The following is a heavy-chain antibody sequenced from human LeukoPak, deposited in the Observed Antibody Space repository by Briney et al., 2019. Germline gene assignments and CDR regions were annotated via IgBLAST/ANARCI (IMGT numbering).Heavy chain of an antibody. Sequence: GGSLRLSCAASGFTFTDYLMTWVRQAPGKGLEWVADIKADGSEKYYVDSVKGRFTILRDNAKNSLYLQMNSLRAEDTAIYYCTNPPTVTQTRFDPWGQGTLVTVSS. CDR3: TNPPTVTQTRFDP. V-gene: IGHV3-7*03. CDR2: IKADGSEK. CDR1: GFTFTDYL. D-gene: IGHD4-17*01. J-gene: IGHJ5*02.